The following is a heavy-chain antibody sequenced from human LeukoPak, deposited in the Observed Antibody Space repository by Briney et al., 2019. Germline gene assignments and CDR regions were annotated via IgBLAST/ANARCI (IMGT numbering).Heavy chain of an antibody. CDR1: GFTFSSYA. Sequence: GGSLRLSCAASGFTFSSYAMSWVRQAPGKGLEWVSAISGSGGSTYYADSVKGRFTISRDNSKNTLYLQMNSLRAEDTAVYYCAIDPLLVVVAARSDYWGQGTLVTVSS. V-gene: IGHV3-23*01. D-gene: IGHD2-15*01. CDR3: AIDPLLVVVAARSDY. CDR2: ISGSGGST. J-gene: IGHJ4*02.